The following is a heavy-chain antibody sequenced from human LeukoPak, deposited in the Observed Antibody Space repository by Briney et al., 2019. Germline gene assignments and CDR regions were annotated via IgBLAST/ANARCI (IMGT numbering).Heavy chain of an antibody. Sequence: SGGSLRLSCAASGFTVSSNYMSWVRQAPGKGLEWVSVIYSGGSTYYADSVKGRFTISRDNSKNTLYLQMNSLRAEDTAVYYCAALGIVGAAYYFDYWGQGTLVTVSS. CDR3: AALGIVGAAYYFDY. CDR1: GFTVSSNY. V-gene: IGHV3-66*01. D-gene: IGHD1-26*01. J-gene: IGHJ4*02. CDR2: IYSGGST.